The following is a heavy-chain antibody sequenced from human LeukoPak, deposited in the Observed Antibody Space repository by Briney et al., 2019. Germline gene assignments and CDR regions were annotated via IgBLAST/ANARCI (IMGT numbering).Heavy chain of an antibody. CDR3: AKNRLYNDY. J-gene: IGHJ4*02. D-gene: IGHD3-16*02. CDR1: GFTFSNYA. V-gene: IGHV3-23*01. Sequence: GGSLRLSCVVSGFTFSNYAMSWVRQAPGKGLEWVSSISGSGGSTYYADSVKGRFTISRDNSKKTLYLQMNSLTAEDTALYYCAKNRLYNDYWGQGTLVTVSS. CDR2: ISGSGGST.